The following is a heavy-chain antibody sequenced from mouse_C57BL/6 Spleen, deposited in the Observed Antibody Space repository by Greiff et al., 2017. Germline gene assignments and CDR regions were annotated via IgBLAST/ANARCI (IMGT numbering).Heavy chain of an antibody. CDR2: IWSDGST. J-gene: IGHJ3*01. Sequence: VKLQESGPGLVAPSQSLSITCTVSGFSLTSYGVHWVRQPPGKGLEWLVVIWSDGSTTYNSALKSRLSNSKDNSKSQVFLKMNSLQTEDTAMYYCASYDYDVGFAYWGQGTLVTVSA. D-gene: IGHD2-4*01. CDR3: ASYDYDVGFAY. V-gene: IGHV2-6*03. CDR1: GFSLTSYG.